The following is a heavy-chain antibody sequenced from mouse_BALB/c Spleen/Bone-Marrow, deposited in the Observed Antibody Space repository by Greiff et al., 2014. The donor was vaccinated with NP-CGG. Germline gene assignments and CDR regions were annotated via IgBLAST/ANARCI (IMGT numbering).Heavy chain of an antibody. CDR1: GYTFTSYY. V-gene: IGHV1S56*01. CDR2: IYPGNVNT. J-gene: IGHJ4*01. CDR3: ARDTMDY. Sequence: QVQLQQSGPELVKPGASVRISCKASGYTFTSYYIHWVKQRPGQGLEWIGWIYPGNVNTKYNEKFKGKATLTADKSSSTAYMQLSSLTSDDSAVYFCARDTMDYWGQGTSVTVSS.